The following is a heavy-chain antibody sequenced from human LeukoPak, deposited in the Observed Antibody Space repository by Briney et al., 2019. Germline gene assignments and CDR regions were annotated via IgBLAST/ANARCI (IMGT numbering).Heavy chain of an antibody. D-gene: IGHD5-12*01. CDR2: ISGSGGST. CDR1: GFTFSSYA. CDR3: AKSDSGYPYYFDY. J-gene: IGHJ4*02. V-gene: IGHV3-23*01. Sequence: GGSLRLSCTASGFTFSSYAMSWVRQAPGKGLELITAISGSGGSTYYADSVKGRFTISRDNSKNTLYLQMNSLRAEDTAVYYCAKSDSGYPYYFDYWGQGTLVTVSS.